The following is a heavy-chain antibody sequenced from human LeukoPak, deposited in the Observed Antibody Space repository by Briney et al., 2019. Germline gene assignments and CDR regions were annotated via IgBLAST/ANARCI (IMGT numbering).Heavy chain of an antibody. D-gene: IGHD5-12*01. CDR2: TRNKANSYTT. CDR3: ARVATIRYYYYMDV. Sequence: PGGSLRLSCAASGFTFSDHYMDWVRQAPGKGLEWVGRTRNKANSYTTEYAASVKGRFTISRDDSKNSLYLQMNSLKTEDTAVYYCARVATIRYYYYMDVWGKGTTVTVSS. CDR1: GFTFSDHY. J-gene: IGHJ6*03. V-gene: IGHV3-72*01.